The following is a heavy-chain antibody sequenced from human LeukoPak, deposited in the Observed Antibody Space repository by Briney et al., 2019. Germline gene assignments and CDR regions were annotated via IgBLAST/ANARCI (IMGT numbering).Heavy chain of an antibody. D-gene: IGHD6-19*01. J-gene: IGHJ4*02. CDR1: GFTFSSYA. Sequence: PGGSLRLSCEASGFTFSSYAMSWVRQAPGKGLEWVSAISGSGGSTYYADSVKGRFTISRDNSKNTLYLQMNSLRAEDTAVYYCAKAGEGSGWVGIFDYWGQGTLVTVSS. CDR2: ISGSGGST. V-gene: IGHV3-23*01. CDR3: AKAGEGSGWVGIFDY.